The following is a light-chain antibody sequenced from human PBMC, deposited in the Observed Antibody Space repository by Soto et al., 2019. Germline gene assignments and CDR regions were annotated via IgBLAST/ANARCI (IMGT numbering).Light chain of an antibody. Sequence: EIVLTQSPGTLSLSPGERATLSCRASQSVSSSYLAWYQQKPGQAPRLLIYNASSRATGIPDRFSGSVSGTDFTLTISRLEPEDFAVYYGQQRSNWPPITFGQGTRLEIK. CDR1: QSVSSSY. CDR3: QQRSNWPPIT. CDR2: NAS. J-gene: IGKJ5*01. V-gene: IGKV3D-20*02.